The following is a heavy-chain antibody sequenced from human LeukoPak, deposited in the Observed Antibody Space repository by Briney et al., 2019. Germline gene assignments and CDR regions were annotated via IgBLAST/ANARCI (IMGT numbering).Heavy chain of an antibody. D-gene: IGHD3-10*01. CDR1: GFTFSSYE. V-gene: IGHV3-48*03. J-gene: IGHJ4*02. CDR2: ISGNGNTI. Sequence: GGSLRLSCAASGFTFSSYEMNWVRQAPGKGLEWLSYISGNGNTIYYADSVKGRFTISRDNAKNSLYLQMDSLRAEDTAVYYCARGSLVHYYGSGSYRIRAGFDSWGQGTLVTVSS. CDR3: ARGSLVHYYGSGSYRIRAGFDS.